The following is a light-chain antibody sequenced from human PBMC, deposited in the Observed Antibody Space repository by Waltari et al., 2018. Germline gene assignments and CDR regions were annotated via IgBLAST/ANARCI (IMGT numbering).Light chain of an antibody. CDR2: LAS. J-gene: IGKJ1*01. V-gene: IGKV2-28*01. CDR1: RSLLHSNGYNY. Sequence: PVTPGEPASISCRSSRSLLHSNGYNYLGWYLQKPGQSPQLLIYLASSRASGVPDRFSGSGSDTDFTLKISRVEAEDVGVYYCMQALQTPPTFGQGTKVEIK. CDR3: MQALQTPPT.